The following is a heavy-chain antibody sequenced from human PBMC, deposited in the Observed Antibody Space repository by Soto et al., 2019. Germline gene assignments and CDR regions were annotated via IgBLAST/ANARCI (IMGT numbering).Heavy chain of an antibody. Sequence: EVQLVESGGGLVQPGGSLRLSCVASGVTVSTNYMSWVRQAPGKGLEWLSVIYSRGPTYYADSVKGRFVISRDNCNNTIYLHMTSLRAAETAVYYCARDLSQHWYFDLWGRGSLVIVSS. CDR1: GVTVSTNY. CDR3: ARDLSQHWYFDL. CDR2: IYSRGPT. J-gene: IGHJ2*01. D-gene: IGHD2-2*01. V-gene: IGHV3-66*01.